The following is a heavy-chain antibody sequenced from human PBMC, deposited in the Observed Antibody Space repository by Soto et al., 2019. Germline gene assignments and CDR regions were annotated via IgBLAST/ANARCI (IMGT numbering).Heavy chain of an antibody. D-gene: IGHD1-26*01. J-gene: IGHJ5*02. CDR1: GGSISSSIYY. V-gene: IGHV4-39*01. Sequence: PSETLSLTCTVSGGSISSSIYYWVWIRHPPGKGLEWIGSIYYSGTTYYNPSLKSRVTISVDTSKNQFSLKLRSVTAADTAVYYCARQSPDYLGSVGWFDPWGQGTLVTVS. CDR3: ARQSPDYLGSVGWFDP. CDR2: IYYSGTT.